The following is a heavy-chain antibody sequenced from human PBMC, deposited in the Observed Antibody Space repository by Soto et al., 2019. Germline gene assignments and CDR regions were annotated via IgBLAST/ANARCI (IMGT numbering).Heavy chain of an antibody. CDR3: ARDLEGWQYYDYVWGSYLTHYGMDV. V-gene: IGHV1-3*01. J-gene: IGHJ6*02. CDR2: INAGNGNT. D-gene: IGHD3-16*01. Sequence: ASVEVSCKASGYTFTSYGMHWVCQAPGQRLEWIGWINAGNGNTKYSQKFQGRVTITRDTSASTAYMELSSLRSEDTAVYYCARDLEGWQYYDYVWGSYLTHYGMDVWGQGTTVTVSS. CDR1: GYTFTSYG.